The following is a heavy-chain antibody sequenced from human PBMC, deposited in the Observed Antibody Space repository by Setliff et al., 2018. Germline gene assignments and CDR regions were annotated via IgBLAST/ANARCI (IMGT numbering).Heavy chain of an antibody. CDR2: IYSDENT. V-gene: IGHV4-4*07. CDR1: GGSINEYY. D-gene: IGHD6-19*01. CDR3: TRNFLGWLARF. J-gene: IGHJ6*02. Sequence: PSETLSLTCSVSGGSINEYYWSWFRQPAGKGLEWIGRIYSDENTDYNPSLKSRVTMSADTSKNQFSLKLESVTAADTAVYYCTRNFLGWLARFWGQGTTVTVSS.